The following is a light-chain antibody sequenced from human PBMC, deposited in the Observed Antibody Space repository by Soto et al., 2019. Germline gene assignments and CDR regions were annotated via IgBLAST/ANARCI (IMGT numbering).Light chain of an antibody. CDR3: QQSYSTRLT. Sequence: DIQMTQSPSTLSASVGDRVIITCRASQSISHWLAWYQQKPGKAPKLLIYKSSTLQSGVPSRFSGSGSGTDFTLTISSLQPEDFATYYCQQSYSTRLTFGGGTKVDIK. J-gene: IGKJ4*01. CDR2: KSS. CDR1: QSISHW. V-gene: IGKV1-5*03.